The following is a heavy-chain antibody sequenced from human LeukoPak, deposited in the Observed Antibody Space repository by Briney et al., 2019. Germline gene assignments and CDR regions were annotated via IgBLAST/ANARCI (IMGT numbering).Heavy chain of an antibody. CDR2: IWHDGSIE. J-gene: IGHJ6*02. Sequence: GRSLRLSCAASGFTFSGSDMHWVRQAPGKGLKWVAVIWHDGSIESYADSVKGRFTVSRDNSKTTLYLQMNSLRAEDTAVYYCATGPLNDYGVGDWGQGTTVTVSS. CDR1: GFTFSGSD. V-gene: IGHV3-33*03. CDR3: ATGPLNDYGVGD.